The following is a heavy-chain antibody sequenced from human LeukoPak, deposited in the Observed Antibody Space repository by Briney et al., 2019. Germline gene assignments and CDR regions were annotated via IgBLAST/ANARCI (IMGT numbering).Heavy chain of an antibody. V-gene: IGHV4-4*07. J-gene: IGHJ6*03. CDR1: GGSISSYY. D-gene: IGHD3-3*01. CDR3: ARGTSITIFGVVIIPDYYYYYMDV. CDR2: IYTSGST. Sequence: SETLSLTCTVSGGSISSYYWSWIRQSPGKGLEWIGRIYTSGSTNYNPSLKSRVTISVDTSKNQFSLKLSSVTAADTAVYYCARGTSITIFGVVIIPDYYYYYMDVWGKGTTVTVSS.